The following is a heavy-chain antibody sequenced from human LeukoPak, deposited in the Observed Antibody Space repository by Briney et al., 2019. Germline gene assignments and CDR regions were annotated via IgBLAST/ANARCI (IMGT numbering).Heavy chain of an antibody. CDR2: ISGSGRST. Sequence: GSLRLSCAASGFTFSSYALSWVRQAPGRGLDWVSGISGSGRSTYYADSVKGRFTISSDSSKDTLYLQMNSLRAEDTAVYYCARGHCGDPIDYWGQGTLVTVSS. CDR3: ARGHCGDPIDY. CDR1: GFTFSSYA. V-gene: IGHV3-23*01. D-gene: IGHD4-17*01. J-gene: IGHJ4*02.